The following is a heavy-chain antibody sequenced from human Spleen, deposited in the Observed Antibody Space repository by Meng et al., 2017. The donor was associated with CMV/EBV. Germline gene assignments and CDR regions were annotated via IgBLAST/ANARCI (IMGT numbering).Heavy chain of an antibody. CDR2: IANRADGYTT. J-gene: IGHJ4*02. CDR1: GFTFSDHY. Sequence: GESLKISCVASGFTFSDHYMDWMRQAPGKGLEWVGRIANRADGYTTKYAASVKGRFTISRDDSKNTFYLQMNSLKTEDTAVYYCARLDFWSGFDYWGQGKLVTVSS. D-gene: IGHD3-3*01. V-gene: IGHV3-72*01. CDR3: ARLDFWSGFDY.